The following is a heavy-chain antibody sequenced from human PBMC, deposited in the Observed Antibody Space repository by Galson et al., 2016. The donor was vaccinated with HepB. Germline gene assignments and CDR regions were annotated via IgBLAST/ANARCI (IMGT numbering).Heavy chain of an antibody. Sequence: SLRLSCAASGFTFYDAWMSWVRQAPGKGLEWVGRIKSKTDSGTTDYAAPVKGRFSISRADSKNTLYLQMNSLKTEDTAVYYYATGDPAANFYYGMDVWGKGTTVTVSS. CDR2: IKSKTDSGTT. V-gene: IGHV3-15*01. J-gene: IGHJ6*04. D-gene: IGHD2-2*01. CDR3: ATGDPAANFYYGMDV. CDR1: GFTFYDAW.